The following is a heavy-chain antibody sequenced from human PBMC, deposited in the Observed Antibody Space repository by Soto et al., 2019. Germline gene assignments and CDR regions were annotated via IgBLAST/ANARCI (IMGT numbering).Heavy chain of an antibody. Sequence: QEQLVQSGAEVKKPGASVKVSCKTSGYTFTDYDINWVRQATGLGLEWIGWMNPNSGETGYAQKFQGRVTMTRSASLSTAYLELSSLRSEDTAVYYCARVAVAARPRWYNWFDPWGQGTLVTVSS. J-gene: IGHJ5*02. CDR2: MNPNSGET. CDR3: ARVAVAARPRWYNWFDP. D-gene: IGHD2-15*01. CDR1: GYTFTDYD. V-gene: IGHV1-8*01.